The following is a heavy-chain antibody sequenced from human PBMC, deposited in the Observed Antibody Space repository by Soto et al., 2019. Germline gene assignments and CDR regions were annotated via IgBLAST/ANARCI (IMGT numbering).Heavy chain of an antibody. D-gene: IGHD3-22*01. CDR1: GYSFTSYW. V-gene: IGHV5-51*01. J-gene: IGHJ3*02. Sequence: PGESLKISCKGSGYSFTSYWIGWVRQMPGKGLEWMGIIYPSDSDTRYSPSFQGQVTISADKSISTAYLQWSSLKASDTAMYYCARPKYYYDSSGYYLGSFDIWGQGTMVTV. CDR3: ARPKYYYDSSGYYLGSFDI. CDR2: IYPSDSDT.